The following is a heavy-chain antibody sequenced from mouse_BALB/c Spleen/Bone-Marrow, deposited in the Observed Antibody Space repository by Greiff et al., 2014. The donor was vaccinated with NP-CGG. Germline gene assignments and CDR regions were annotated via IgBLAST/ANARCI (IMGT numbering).Heavy chain of an antibody. J-gene: IGHJ1*01. D-gene: IGHD1-1*01. CDR1: GYSFTGYT. V-gene: IGHV1-18*01. CDR3: ASYYGSSWYFDV. CDR2: VNPYNGGT. Sequence: EVQLQQSGPELVKPGASMKISCKASGYSFTGYTMNWVKQSHGKNLEWIGLVNPYNGGTSYNQKFKGKATLTVDKSSRTAYMEFLSLTSEDSAVYYCASYYGSSWYFDVWGAGTTVTVSS.